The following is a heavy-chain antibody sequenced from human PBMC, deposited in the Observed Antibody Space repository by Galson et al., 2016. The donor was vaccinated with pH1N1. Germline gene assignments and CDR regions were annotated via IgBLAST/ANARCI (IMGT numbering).Heavy chain of an antibody. CDR2: IFWNDDR. Sequence: PALVKPPQTLRLTCTLSGFSLSTSAVGVGWIRQPPGKALEWLALIFWNDDRYYRPSLKNRLTITKGTSENLVGLTMTNMDPVYTATYYCAHREYGDFVGSFDHWGEGARVTVSS. D-gene: IGHD4-17*01. CDR1: GFSLSTSAVG. CDR3: AHREYGDFVGSFDH. V-gene: IGHV2-5*01. J-gene: IGHJ4*02.